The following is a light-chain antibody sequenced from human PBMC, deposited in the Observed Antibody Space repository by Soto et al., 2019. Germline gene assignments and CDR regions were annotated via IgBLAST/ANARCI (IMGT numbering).Light chain of an antibody. CDR3: QQYGSSPYT. V-gene: IGKV3-20*01. J-gene: IGKJ2*01. CDR1: QSVSSGY. Sequence: EIVLTQSPGTLYLSPGERATLSCRASQSVSSGYLTWYQQKPGQAPRFLIYGASSRAAGIPDRFSGSGSGTDFTLTISRLEPEDFAVYYCQQYGSSPYTFGQGTKLEIK. CDR2: GAS.